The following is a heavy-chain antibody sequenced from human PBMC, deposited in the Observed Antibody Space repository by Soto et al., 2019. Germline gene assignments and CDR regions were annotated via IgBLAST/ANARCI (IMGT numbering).Heavy chain of an antibody. V-gene: IGHV3-74*03. CDR2: INTDGSVA. J-gene: IGHJ4*02. CDR3: VRDMQLWRLDS. CDR1: GFTFRSDW. Sequence: PGGSLRLSCAASGFTFRSDWMHWVRQAPGKGLVWVSRINTDGSVAMYVDSVKGRFTISRDNAKNTLYLHMNSLRAEDTAVYYCVRDMQLWRLDSWGRGTLVTVSS. D-gene: IGHD2-21*01.